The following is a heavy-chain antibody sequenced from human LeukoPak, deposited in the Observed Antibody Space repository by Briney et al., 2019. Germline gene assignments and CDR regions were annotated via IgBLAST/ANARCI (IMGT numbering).Heavy chain of an antibody. Sequence: ASVKVSCKASGYTFTSYDINWVRQATGQGLEWMGWMNPNSGNTSYAQKFQGRVSMTRNTSISTAYMELNSLRSEDTAVDYCARRKGVVPAGIPRRYYFDYWGQGTLVTVSS. CDR1: GYTFTSYD. CDR2: MNPNSGNT. CDR3: ARRKGVVPAGIPRRYYFDY. V-gene: IGHV1-8*01. D-gene: IGHD2-2*01. J-gene: IGHJ4*02.